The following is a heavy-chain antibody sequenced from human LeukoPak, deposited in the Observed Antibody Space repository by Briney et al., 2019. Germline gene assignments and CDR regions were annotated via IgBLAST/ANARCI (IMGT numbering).Heavy chain of an antibody. CDR2: IKQDGSEK. Sequence: PGRSLRLSCAASGFTFSSYGMHWVRQAPGKGLEWVANIKQDGSEKNYVDSVKGRFTISRDNAKNSLYLQMNSLRAEDTAVYYCAREPNPFDSWGQGTLVTVSS. D-gene: IGHD1-14*01. CDR1: GFTFSSYG. J-gene: IGHJ4*02. CDR3: AREPNPFDS. V-gene: IGHV3-7*01.